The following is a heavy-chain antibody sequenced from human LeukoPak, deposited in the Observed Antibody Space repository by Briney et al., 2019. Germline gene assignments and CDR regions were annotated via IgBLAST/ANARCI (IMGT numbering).Heavy chain of an antibody. V-gene: IGHV3-9*01. J-gene: IGHJ4*02. CDR2: ISWNSGSI. D-gene: IGHD4-23*01. Sequence: GGSLRLSCAASGFTFDDYAMHWVRQAPGKSLGWVSGISWNSGSIGYADSVKGRFTISRDNAKNSLYLQMNSLRAEDTALYYCAKDIDVSGGNANFDYWGQGTLVTVSS. CDR3: AKDIDVSGGNANFDY. CDR1: GFTFDDYA.